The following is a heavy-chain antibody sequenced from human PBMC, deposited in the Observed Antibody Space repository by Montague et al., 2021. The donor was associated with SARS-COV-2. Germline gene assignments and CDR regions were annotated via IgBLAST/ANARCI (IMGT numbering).Heavy chain of an antibody. CDR1: GGSFSGYY. Sequence: SETLSLTCAVYGGSFSGYYCSWIRQPPGKGLEWIGEINHSGSTNXNPSLKSRVTISVETSKNQFSLKLSAVTAADTAVYYCARGEYSSGWYGIKYYFDYWGQGTLVTVSS. CDR2: INHSGST. V-gene: IGHV4-34*01. J-gene: IGHJ4*02. CDR3: ARGEYSSGWYGIKYYFDY. D-gene: IGHD6-19*01.